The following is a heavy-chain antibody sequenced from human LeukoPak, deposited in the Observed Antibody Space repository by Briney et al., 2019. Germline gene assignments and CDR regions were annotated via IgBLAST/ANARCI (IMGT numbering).Heavy chain of an antibody. CDR3: ARESSGNYYNPLGYMDV. J-gene: IGHJ6*03. CDR2: IFTSGIT. D-gene: IGHD3-10*01. CDR1: GGSISIYY. V-gene: IGHV4-4*07. Sequence: SETLSLTCTVSGGSISIYYWNRIRQPAGKGLEWIGRIFTSGITNYDPSLKSRVTMSVDTSKNQFSLNLSSVTAADTAVYYCARESSGNYYNPLGYMDVWGKGTTVTVSS.